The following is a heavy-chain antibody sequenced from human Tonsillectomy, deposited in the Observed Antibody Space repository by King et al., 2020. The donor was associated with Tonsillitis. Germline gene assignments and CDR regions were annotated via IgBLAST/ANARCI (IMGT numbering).Heavy chain of an antibody. J-gene: IGHJ3*02. CDR3: ARRAGYSSSWYYAFDI. D-gene: IGHD6-13*01. Sequence: TLKESGPVLVKPTETLTLTCTVSGLSLSNARMGVSWIRQPPGKALEWLAHIFSNDEKSYITSLKSRLTISKDTSKSQVVLTVTNMDPVDTATYYCARRAGYSSSWYYAFDIWGQGTMVTVSS. V-gene: IGHV2-26*01. CDR1: GLSLSNARMG. CDR2: IFSNDEK.